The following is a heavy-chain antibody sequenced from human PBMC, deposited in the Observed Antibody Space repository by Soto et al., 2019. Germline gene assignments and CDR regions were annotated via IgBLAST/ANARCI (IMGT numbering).Heavy chain of an antibody. V-gene: IGHV3-30*18. Sequence: QVQLVESGGAVVQPGTALRLSCAASGVAFSTYGVHWVRQAPGKGLEWVAILSYDGHNEYYTDSVKSRFTISRDTSRNTLYLQMDRLRADDTAMYYCAKDRGFGEYLFDSWGQGTLVTVSS. J-gene: IGHJ4*02. CDR2: LSYDGHNE. D-gene: IGHD3-10*01. CDR3: AKDRGFGEYLFDS. CDR1: GVAFSTYG.